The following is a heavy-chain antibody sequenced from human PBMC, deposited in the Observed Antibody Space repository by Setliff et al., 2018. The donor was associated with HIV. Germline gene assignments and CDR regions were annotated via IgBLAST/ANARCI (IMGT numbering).Heavy chain of an antibody. CDR3: ARMAPDGTGGYYFDA. Sequence: SETLSLTCTVSNGSINNYFWSWIRQPAGKRLEWIGRIFSSGTYNYNPSLRSRVTIPVDASNKKFSLNLMSVTAADTAVYYCARMAPDGTGGYYFDAWGQGTLVTVSS. CDR2: IFSSGTY. J-gene: IGHJ4*02. CDR1: NGSINNYF. D-gene: IGHD3-16*01. V-gene: IGHV4-4*07.